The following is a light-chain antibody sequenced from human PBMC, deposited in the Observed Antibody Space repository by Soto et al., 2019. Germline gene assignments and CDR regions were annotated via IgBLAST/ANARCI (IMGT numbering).Light chain of an antibody. J-gene: IGLJ1*01. Sequence: QSALTQPPSASGSPGQSVTISCTGTSSDVGNYNYVSWYQQHPGKAPKLMIYEVSKRPSGVPDRFSGSKSGNTASLTVSGLQAEDEADYYCSSYAGSNNYVFGTGTKGTVL. CDR3: SSYAGSNNYV. CDR1: SSDVGNYNY. V-gene: IGLV2-8*01. CDR2: EVS.